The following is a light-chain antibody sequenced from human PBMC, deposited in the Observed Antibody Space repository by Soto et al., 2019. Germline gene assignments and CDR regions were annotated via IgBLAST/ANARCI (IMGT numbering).Light chain of an antibody. Sequence: EIVLTQSPGTLSLSQGERATLSCRASQSVSSSFLAWYQQKPGQAPRLLIYGASSRATGIPDRFSGSGSGTDFTLTISRLETEDFAVYYCQQYGSSPWTFGQGTKVEIK. CDR2: GAS. CDR1: QSVSSSF. CDR3: QQYGSSPWT. V-gene: IGKV3-20*01. J-gene: IGKJ1*01.